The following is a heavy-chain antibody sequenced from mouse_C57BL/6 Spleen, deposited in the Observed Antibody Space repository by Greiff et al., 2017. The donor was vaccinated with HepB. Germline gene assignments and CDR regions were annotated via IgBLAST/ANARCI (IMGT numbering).Heavy chain of an antibody. CDR2: IYPGGGYT. CDR3: ARGKGPVKDWYFDV. CDR1: GYTFTNYW. Sequence: QVHVKQSGAELVRPGTSVKMSCKASGYTFTNYWIGWAKQRPGHGLEWIGDIYPGGGYTNYNEKFKGKATLTADKSSSTAYMQFSSLTSEDSASDDGARGKGPVKDWYFDVWGTGTTVTVSS. V-gene: IGHV1-63*01. J-gene: IGHJ1*03. D-gene: IGHD2-12*01.